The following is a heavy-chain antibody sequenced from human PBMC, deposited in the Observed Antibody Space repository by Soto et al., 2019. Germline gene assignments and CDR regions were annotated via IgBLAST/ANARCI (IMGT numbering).Heavy chain of an antibody. J-gene: IGHJ6*02. CDR3: ARDGGQWLDPFSYGMDV. CDR2: IWYDGSNK. V-gene: IGHV3-33*01. Sequence: QVQLVESGGGVVQPGRSLRLSCAASGFTFSSYGMHWVRQAPGKGLEWVAVIWYDGSNKYYADSVKGRFTISRDNSKNTLYLQMNSLRAEDTAVYYCARDGGQWLDPFSYGMDVWGQGTTVTVSS. CDR1: GFTFSSYG. D-gene: IGHD6-19*01.